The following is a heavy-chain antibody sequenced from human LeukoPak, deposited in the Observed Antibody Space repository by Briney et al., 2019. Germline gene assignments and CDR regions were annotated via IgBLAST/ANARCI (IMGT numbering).Heavy chain of an antibody. CDR1: GFTFGDYA. J-gene: IGHJ3*02. Sequence: GSLRLSCTASGFTFGDYAMSWVRQAPGKGLEWVGFIRSKAYGGTTEYAASVKGRFTISRDDSKSIAYLQMNSLKTEDTAVYYCTRAPTYYDILTGYYMGAFDIWGQGTMVTVSS. V-gene: IGHV3-49*04. D-gene: IGHD3-9*01. CDR2: IRSKAYGGTT. CDR3: TRAPTYYDILTGYYMGAFDI.